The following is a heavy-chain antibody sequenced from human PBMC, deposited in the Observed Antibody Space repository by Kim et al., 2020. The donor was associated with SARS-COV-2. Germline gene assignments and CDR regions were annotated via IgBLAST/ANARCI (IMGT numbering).Heavy chain of an antibody. CDR3: TRTPATTLAFRDAFD. Sequence: GGSLRLSCAASGLTFSGSPLHWVRQASGKGLEWVGRIRSKANSYATGYSASVKGRFTISRDDSKNTAYLELRGLKTEDTALYYCTRTPATTLAFRDAFD. J-gene: IGHJ3*02. D-gene: IGHD1-1*01. CDR2: IRSKANSYAT. CDR1: GLTFSGSP. V-gene: IGHV3-73*01.